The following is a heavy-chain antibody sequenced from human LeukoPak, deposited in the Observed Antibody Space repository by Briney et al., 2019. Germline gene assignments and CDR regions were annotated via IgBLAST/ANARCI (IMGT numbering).Heavy chain of an antibody. D-gene: IGHD2-21*02. CDR1: GGSISSSNW. CDR2: IYHSGST. V-gene: IGHV4-4*02. Sequence: SETLSLTCAVSGGSISSSNWWSWVRQPPGKGLEWIGEIYHSGSTNYNPSLKSRVTISVDKSKNQFSLKLSSVTAADTAVYYCARDPRLVVVTAIGAFDIWGQGTMVTVSS. J-gene: IGHJ3*02. CDR3: ARDPRLVVVTAIGAFDI.